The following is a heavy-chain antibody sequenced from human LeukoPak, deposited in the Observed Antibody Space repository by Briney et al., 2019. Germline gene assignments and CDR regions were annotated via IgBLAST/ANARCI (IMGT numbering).Heavy chain of an antibody. Sequence: PGRSLRPSCAASGFTFSSYGMHWVRQAPGKGLEWVAVIWYDGSNKYYADSVKGRFTISRDNSKNTLYLQMNSLRAEDTAVYYCARDFNGMDVWGQGTTVTVSS. V-gene: IGHV3-33*01. CDR3: ARDFNGMDV. J-gene: IGHJ6*02. CDR1: GFTFSSYG. CDR2: IWYDGSNK.